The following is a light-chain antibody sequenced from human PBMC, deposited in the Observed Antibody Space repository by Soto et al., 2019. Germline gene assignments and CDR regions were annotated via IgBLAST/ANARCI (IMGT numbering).Light chain of an antibody. CDR3: QQYNNWPPMYT. CDR1: QSVSTN. J-gene: IGKJ2*01. V-gene: IGKV3D-15*01. Sequence: EIVLTQSPATLSFSPGERATLSCRASQSVSTNLGWYQQRPGQPPRLLIYGASDRVSGIPARFSGSGSGTEFTLAISSLQSEDFAVYYCQQYNNWPPMYTFGQGTKLEIK. CDR2: GAS.